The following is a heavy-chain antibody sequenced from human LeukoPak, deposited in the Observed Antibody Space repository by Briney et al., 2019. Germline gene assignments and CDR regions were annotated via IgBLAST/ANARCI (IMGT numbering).Heavy chain of an antibody. CDR2: ISSGSGYI. V-gene: IGHV3-21*01. CDR3: ARDSGSYYAFDY. CDR1: GFTLRNYA. J-gene: IGHJ4*02. Sequence: PGGSLRLSCVASGFTLRNYAMSWVRQAPGKGLEWVSSISSGSGYIYYADSVKGRFTISRDNAKNSLYLQMNRLRAEDTAVYYCARDSGSYYAFDYWGQGTLVTVSS. D-gene: IGHD1-26*01.